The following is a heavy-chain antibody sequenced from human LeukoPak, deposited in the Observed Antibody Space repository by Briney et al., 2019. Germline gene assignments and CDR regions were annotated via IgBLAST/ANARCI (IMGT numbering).Heavy chain of an antibody. J-gene: IGHJ4*02. Sequence: ASVKVSCKASGYXFTSYGINWVRQAPGQGLEWMGWISGYNENTRYAQNLQGRVTMTTDTSTSTAYMELRGLRSDDTAVYYCARLKGRFWSAYQNFDYWGQGTLVTVSS. CDR1: GYXFTSYG. V-gene: IGHV1-18*01. CDR2: ISGYNENT. D-gene: IGHD3-3*01. CDR3: ARLKGRFWSAYQNFDY.